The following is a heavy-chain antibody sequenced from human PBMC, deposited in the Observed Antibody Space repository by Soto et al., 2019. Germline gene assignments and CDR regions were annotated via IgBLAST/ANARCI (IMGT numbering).Heavy chain of an antibody. Sequence: QVQLVQSGAEVKKPGSSVKVSCKASGGTFSSYAISWVRQAPGQGLEWMGGIIPIFGTANYAQKFQGRVTITADKSTSTAYIELSSLRSEDTAVYYCAGYCTNGVCTPEAYWGQGTLVTVSS. CDR3: AGYCTNGVCTPEAY. V-gene: IGHV1-69*06. CDR2: IIPIFGTA. CDR1: GGTFSSYA. J-gene: IGHJ4*02. D-gene: IGHD2-8*01.